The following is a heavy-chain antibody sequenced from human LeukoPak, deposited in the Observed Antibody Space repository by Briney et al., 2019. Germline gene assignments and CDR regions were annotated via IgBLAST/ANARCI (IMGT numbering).Heavy chain of an antibody. Sequence: HGESLKTFLKSPGYNSHSYWHSWVPQMPGKGLEWMGRIDPSDSYTNYSPSFQGHVTISADKYINTVYLQWSSLKASDTAMYYCARQSAGRVVFGYWGQGTLVTVSS. D-gene: IGHD3-22*01. V-gene: IGHV5-10-1*01. J-gene: IGHJ4*02. CDR2: IDPSDSYT. CDR1: GYNSHSYW. CDR3: ARQSAGRVVFGY.